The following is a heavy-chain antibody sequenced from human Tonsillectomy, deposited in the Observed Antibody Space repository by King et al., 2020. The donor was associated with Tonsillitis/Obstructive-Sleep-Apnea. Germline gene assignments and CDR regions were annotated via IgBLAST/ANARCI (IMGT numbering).Heavy chain of an antibody. CDR3: AKYIERFWELWADYFDY. V-gene: IGHV3-9*01. Sequence: VQLVESGGGLVQPGRSLRLACAASGFTFDDYAMHWVRQAPGKGLEWVSGISWNSGSIGYADSVKGRFTISRDNAKNSLYLQMNSLRAEDTALYYCAKYIERFWELWADYFDYWGQGTLVTVSS. CDR2: ISWNSGSI. CDR1: GFTFDDYA. J-gene: IGHJ4*02. D-gene: IGHD3-10*01.